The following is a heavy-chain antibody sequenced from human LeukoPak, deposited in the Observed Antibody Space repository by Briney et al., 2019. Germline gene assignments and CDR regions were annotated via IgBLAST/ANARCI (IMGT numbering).Heavy chain of an antibody. D-gene: IGHD2-15*01. Sequence: SETLSLTCTVSGGSVNSGSYYWNWIRQPPGKGLEWIGYIYYSGSTNYNPSLKSRVTMSVDTSQNQFSLKLSSVTAADTAVYYCARSSRRYCGGGGCFGYWGQGTLVTVSS. CDR3: ARSSRRYCGGGGCFGY. CDR2: IYYSGST. V-gene: IGHV4-61*01. CDR1: GGSVNSGSYY. J-gene: IGHJ4*03.